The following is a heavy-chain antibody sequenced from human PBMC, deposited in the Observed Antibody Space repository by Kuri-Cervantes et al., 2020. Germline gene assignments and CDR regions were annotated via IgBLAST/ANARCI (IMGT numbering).Heavy chain of an antibody. D-gene: IGHD3-22*01. V-gene: IGHV4-59*08. Sequence: SETLSLTCTVSGGSISSYYWSWIRQPPGKGLEWIGYIYYSGSTNYNPSLKSRVTISVDTSKNQFSLKLSSVTAADTAVYYCARRIVEYYDSSASGYNWFDPWGQGTLVTVSS. CDR1: GGSISSYY. J-gene: IGHJ5*02. CDR2: IYYSGST. CDR3: ARRIVEYYDSSASGYNWFDP.